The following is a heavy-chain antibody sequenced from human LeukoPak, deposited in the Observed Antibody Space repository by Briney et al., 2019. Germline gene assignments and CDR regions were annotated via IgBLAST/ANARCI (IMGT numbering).Heavy chain of an antibody. V-gene: IGHV3-23*01. J-gene: IGHJ3*01. CDR3: AKDPNSDYVGAFDS. CDR2: ITGDSGAT. D-gene: IGHD4-11*01. Sequence: GGSLRLSCAASGLTFSYYAMTWVRHAPGKGREWVSSITGDSGATSYADSVKGRFTVYRDNSINTLYLQMNSLRAGDTAVYYCAKDPNSDYVGAFDSWGQGTLVTVSS. CDR1: GLTFSYYA.